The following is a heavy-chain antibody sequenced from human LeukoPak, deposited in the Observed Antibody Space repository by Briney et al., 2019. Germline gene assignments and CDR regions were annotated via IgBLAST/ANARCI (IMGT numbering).Heavy chain of an antibody. Sequence: GGSLRLSCAASGFTFSSYWMHWVRQAPGKGLVWVSRINSDGSSTNYADSVKGRFTISRDNAKSTLSLQMNSLRAEDTAVYYCARDEGYDSSGYYYPAKYEYWGQGNLVTVSS. D-gene: IGHD3-22*01. CDR3: ARDEGYDSSGYYYPAKYEY. CDR2: INSDGSST. CDR1: GFTFSSYW. J-gene: IGHJ4*02. V-gene: IGHV3-74*01.